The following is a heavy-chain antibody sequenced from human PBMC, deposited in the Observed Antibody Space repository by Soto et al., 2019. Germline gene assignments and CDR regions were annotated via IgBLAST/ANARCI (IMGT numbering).Heavy chain of an antibody. D-gene: IGHD6-13*01. V-gene: IGHV4-4*02. Sequence: PSETLSLTCAVSGGSISSSNWWSWVRQPPGKGLEWIGEIYHSGSTNYNPSLKSRVTISIDKSKDQFSLKLTSVTAADTAVYYCARCIAALGPIDYWGQGTLVTVS. CDR2: IYHSGST. J-gene: IGHJ4*02. CDR1: GGSISSSNW. CDR3: ARCIAALGPIDY.